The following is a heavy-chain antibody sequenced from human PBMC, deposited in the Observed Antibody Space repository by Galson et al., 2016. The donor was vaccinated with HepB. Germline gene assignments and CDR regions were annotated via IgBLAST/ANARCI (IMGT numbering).Heavy chain of an antibody. D-gene: IGHD3-22*01. CDR2: VNGDGTNI. V-gene: IGHV3-74*01. CDR1: GFTFSNYW. J-gene: IGHJ4*02. CDR3: ARDSVFTLSKGVPFDH. Sequence: SLRLSCAASGFTFSNYWMHWVRQAPGKGLMWISRVNGDGTNIAYADSVKGRFTISRDNAKDTIYLEMNGLRAEDTAVYYCARDSVFTLSKGVPFDHWGQGTPVTVSS.